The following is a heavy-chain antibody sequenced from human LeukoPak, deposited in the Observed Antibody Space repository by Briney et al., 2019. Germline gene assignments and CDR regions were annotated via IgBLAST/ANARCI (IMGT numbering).Heavy chain of an antibody. CDR1: GCTFSSYC. Sequence: GGSLRLSCAASGCTFSSYCMTWVRQAPGKGLEWVANIKQDGSEKYYVDSVKGRFTISRDNAKNSLYLQMNSLEAEDTAVYYCARRGTSSSWAHFDYWGQGTLVTVSS. J-gene: IGHJ4*02. D-gene: IGHD6-13*01. V-gene: IGHV3-7*05. CDR3: ARRGTSSSWAHFDY. CDR2: IKQDGSEK.